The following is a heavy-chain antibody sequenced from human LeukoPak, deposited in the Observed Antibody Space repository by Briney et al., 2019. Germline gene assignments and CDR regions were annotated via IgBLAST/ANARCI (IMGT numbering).Heavy chain of an antibody. V-gene: IGHV5-51*01. D-gene: IGHD3-22*01. CDR3: ARQYYDSSGYFDY. CDR2: IYPGDSGT. Sequence: GESLKISCKGSGYSFTSYWIGWVRQMPGKGLEWMGIIYPGDSGTRYSPSFQGQVTISADKSISTAYLQWSSLKASDTAMYYCARQYYDSSGYFDYWGQGTLVTVSS. CDR1: GYSFTSYW. J-gene: IGHJ4*02.